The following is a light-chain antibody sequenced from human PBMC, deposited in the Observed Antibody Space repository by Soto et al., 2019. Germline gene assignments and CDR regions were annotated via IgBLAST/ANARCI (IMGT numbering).Light chain of an antibody. J-gene: IGKJ1*01. CDR1: QRIDRS. CDR2: DAS. Sequence: DIQLTQSPSTLSASVGDRVTVTCRASQRIDRSLAWYQQKPGKAPEVLFYDASTLEGGVPSSFSGSGSATAFIVNNSSLQPDDFGTYYCQQYKDGACTFGHGTRVESK. V-gene: IGKV1-5*01. CDR3: QQYKDGACT.